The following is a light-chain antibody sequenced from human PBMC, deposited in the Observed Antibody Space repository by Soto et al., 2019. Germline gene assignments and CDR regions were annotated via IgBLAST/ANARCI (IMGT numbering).Light chain of an antibody. V-gene: IGLV1-40*01. CDR2: GNR. Sequence: QSVLTQPPSVSGAPGQRVTISCTGSSSNIGAGYDVHWYQQRPGTAPKLLIYGNRNWPSGVPDRFSGSESGTSASLAITGLQAEDEADYYCQSYDSSLSGWVFGGGTKLTVL. J-gene: IGLJ3*02. CDR1: SSNIGAGYD. CDR3: QSYDSSLSGWV.